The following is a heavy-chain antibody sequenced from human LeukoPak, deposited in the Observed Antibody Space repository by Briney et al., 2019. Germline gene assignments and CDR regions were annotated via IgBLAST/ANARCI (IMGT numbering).Heavy chain of an antibody. CDR2: IYYSGST. CDR3: TYSSTRRDI. J-gene: IGHJ3*02. Sequence: PSETLSLTCTVSGGSISPYYWSWIRQPPGKGLEWIGYIYYSGSTNYNPSLKSRVTISVDTSKNQFSLKLSSVTAADTAVYYCTYSSTRRDIWGQGTMVTVSS. CDR1: GGSISPYY. V-gene: IGHV4-59*08. D-gene: IGHD6-13*01.